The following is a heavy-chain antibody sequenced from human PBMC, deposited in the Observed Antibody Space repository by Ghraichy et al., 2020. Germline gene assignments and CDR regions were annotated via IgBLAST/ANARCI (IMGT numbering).Heavy chain of an antibody. CDR2: RSPDKETK. CDR3: ARGDDGSPDS. V-gene: IGHV3-30*03. CDR1: GFPFSRYG. D-gene: IGHD1-26*01. J-gene: IGHJ4*02. Sequence: GESLNISCKASGFPFSRYGMHWVRRAPGKGPEWVALRSPDKETKFYADSVRGRFTVSRDDSKSTLFLRMSNLRPEDTGMYYCARGDDGSPDSWGPGTLVIVSS.